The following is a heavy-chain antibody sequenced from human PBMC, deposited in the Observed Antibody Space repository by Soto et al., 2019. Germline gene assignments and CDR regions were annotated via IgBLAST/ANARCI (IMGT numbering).Heavy chain of an antibody. J-gene: IGHJ5*02. V-gene: IGHV4-39*01. Sequence: QLQLQESGPGLVKPSETLSLTCNVSGGSISSSRSYWAWFRQPPGKELEWIANIFYAGNTYYNPSLKSRVTVSVDTSKNQFSLKLDSVTAADTALHYCARQAAAPGIDLWFDPWGQGTLVTVSS. CDR3: ARQAAAPGIDLWFDP. CDR1: GGSISSSRSY. D-gene: IGHD6-13*01. CDR2: IFYAGNT.